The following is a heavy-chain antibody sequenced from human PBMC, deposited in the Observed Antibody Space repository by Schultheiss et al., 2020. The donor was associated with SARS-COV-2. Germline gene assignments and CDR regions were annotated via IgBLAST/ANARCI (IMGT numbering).Heavy chain of an antibody. J-gene: IGHJ6*02. V-gene: IGHV2-26*01. CDR3: ARVYYYDSSGYYDYYYGMDV. D-gene: IGHD3-22*01. CDR1: GFSLSTSGMC. Sequence: SGPTLVKPTQTLTLTCTFSGFSLSTSGMCVSWIRQPLGKALEWLAHIFSNDEKSYSTSLKSRLTISKDTSKSQVVLTMTNMDPVDTATYYCARVYYYDSSGYYDYYYGMDVWGQGTTVTVSS. CDR2: IFSNDEK.